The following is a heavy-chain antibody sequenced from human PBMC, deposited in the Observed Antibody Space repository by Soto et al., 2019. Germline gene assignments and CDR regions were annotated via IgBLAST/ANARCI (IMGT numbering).Heavy chain of an antibody. V-gene: IGHV3-33*01. CDR3: ARTVAGTVYYGMDV. CDR2: IWYDGSNK. J-gene: IGHJ6*02. CDR1: GFTFSSYG. Sequence: PGGSLRLSCAASGFTFSSYGMHWVRQAPGKGLEWVAVIWYDGSNKYYADSVKGRFTISRDNSKNTLYLQMNSLRAEDTAVYYCARTVAGTVYYGMDVWGQGTTVTVSS. D-gene: IGHD6-19*01.